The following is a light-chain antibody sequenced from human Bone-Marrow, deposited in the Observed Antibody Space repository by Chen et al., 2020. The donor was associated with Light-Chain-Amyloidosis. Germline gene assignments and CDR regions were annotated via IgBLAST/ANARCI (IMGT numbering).Light chain of an antibody. CDR3: QQYGTSPLT. V-gene: IGKV3-20*01. Sequence: EIVLTQSPGTLSLSPGEGANLSCRASQTISSNYLTWYQQKFGQAPRLLIYGSSSRATDIPDRFTGSESGTDFTLTINRLEPEDFAMYYCQQYGTSPLTFGGGTKVEIK. CDR2: GSS. J-gene: IGKJ4*01. CDR1: QTISSNY.